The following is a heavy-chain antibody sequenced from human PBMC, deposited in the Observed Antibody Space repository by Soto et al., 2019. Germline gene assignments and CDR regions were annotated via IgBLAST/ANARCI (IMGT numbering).Heavy chain of an antibody. CDR1: GGFTSRGNYY. Sequence: SQALSSRHTVSGGFTSRGNYYGSRIRQPQGKGLEWIGYIYYSGSTYYNPSLKSRVTISVDTSKNQFSLKLSSVTAADTAVYYCARDFEGSGIDVWGQGTTVTVS. CDR3: ARDFEGSGIDV. CDR2: IYYSGST. V-gene: IGHV4-30-4*01. J-gene: IGHJ6*02.